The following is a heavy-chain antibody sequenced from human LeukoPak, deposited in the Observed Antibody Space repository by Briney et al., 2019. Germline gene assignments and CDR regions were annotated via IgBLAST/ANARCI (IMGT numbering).Heavy chain of an antibody. J-gene: IGHJ4*02. CDR2: ISGGGGST. Sequence: GGSLRLSCAASGFTFSSYAMSWVRQAPGKGLEWVSSISGGGGSTYYADSVKGRFTISRDNSKNTLYLQMNSLRAEDTAVYYCAKSDFIVVVPAAMYYWGQGTLVTVSS. D-gene: IGHD2-2*01. V-gene: IGHV3-23*01. CDR3: AKSDFIVVVPAAMYY. CDR1: GFTFSSYA.